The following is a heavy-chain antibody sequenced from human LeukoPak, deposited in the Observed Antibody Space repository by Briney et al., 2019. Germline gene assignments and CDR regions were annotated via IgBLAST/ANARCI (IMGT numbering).Heavy chain of an antibody. CDR2: IYYTGST. D-gene: IGHD1-1*01. CDR1: GGSISSYY. Sequence: SETLSLTCTVSGGSISSYYWSWVRQPPGKGLEWIGYIYYTGSTNSNPSLKSRVTISVDTSKNQFSLKLSSVTAADTAVYYCARSWNDILPLDYWGQGTLVTVSS. CDR3: ARSWNDILPLDY. J-gene: IGHJ4*02. V-gene: IGHV4-59*01.